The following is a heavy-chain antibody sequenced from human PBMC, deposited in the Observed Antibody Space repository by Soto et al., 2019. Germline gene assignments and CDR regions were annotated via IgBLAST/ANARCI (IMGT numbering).Heavy chain of an antibody. J-gene: IGHJ4*02. V-gene: IGHV3-11*01. D-gene: IGHD2-21*01. CDR3: ASLPYCGHECYYNH. CDR1: GFPFSDYY. Sequence: GGSLRLSCVGSGFPFSDYYMSWIRQAPGMGLEWISYIDTSGRTIYSADSVKGQFTISRDNAKNSLSLQMNSLRAEDTAVYYCASLPYCGHECYYNHWGQGMQLTLSS. CDR2: IDTSGRTI.